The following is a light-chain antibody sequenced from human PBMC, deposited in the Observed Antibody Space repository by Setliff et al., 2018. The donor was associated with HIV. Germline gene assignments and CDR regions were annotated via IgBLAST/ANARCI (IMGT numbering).Light chain of an antibody. V-gene: IGLV8-61*01. J-gene: IGLJ3*02. CDR3: VLYMGNGVSV. CDR1: PGSVSTGHF. CDR2: STN. Sequence: QTVVTQESSFSVSPGGTVTLTCGLRPGSVSTGHFPSWYQQTPGQTPRMLIYSTNTRSSGVPDRFSGSILGNRAALTITGAQADDECDYYCVLYMGNGVSVFGGGTKVTVL.